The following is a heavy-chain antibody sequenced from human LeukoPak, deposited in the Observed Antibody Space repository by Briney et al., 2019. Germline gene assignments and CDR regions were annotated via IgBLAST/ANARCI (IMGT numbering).Heavy chain of an antibody. CDR1: GFTFSNFA. Sequence: PGGSLRLSCAASGFTFSNFAMRWVRQAPGKGLEWVSSISGDGVGTYYADSVKGRFTISRDNSKNTLYLQMTSLRAEDTAVYYCARDKAGSFDYWGQGTLVTVSS. CDR3: ARDKAGSFDY. J-gene: IGHJ4*02. CDR2: ISGDGVGT. V-gene: IGHV3-23*01.